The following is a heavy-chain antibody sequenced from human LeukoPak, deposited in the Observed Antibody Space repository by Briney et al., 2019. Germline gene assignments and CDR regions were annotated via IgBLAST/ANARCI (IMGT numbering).Heavy chain of an antibody. CDR3: ARLRGMVLGAFDI. D-gene: IGHD3-10*01. CDR2: INHSGST. V-gene: IGHV4-34*01. Sequence: SETLSLTCAVSGGSFIGYYWSWIRQPLGKGLEWIGEINHSGSTNYNPSLKSRVTISVDTSKNQFSLKLSSVTAADTAVYYCARLRGMVLGAFDIWGQGTMVTVSS. J-gene: IGHJ3*02. CDR1: GGSFIGYY.